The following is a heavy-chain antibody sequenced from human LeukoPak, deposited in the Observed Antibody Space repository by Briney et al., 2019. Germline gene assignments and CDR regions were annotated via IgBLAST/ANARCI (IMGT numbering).Heavy chain of an antibody. D-gene: IGHD6-19*01. CDR3: AKDSQRSRVWGGWFDP. Sequence: PGGSLRLSCAASGFTFSTYGMHWVRQAPGKGLEWVAVISYDGSDKYYADSVKGRFTISRDNSKNTLYLQMNSLRAEDTAAYYCAKDSQRSRVWGGWFDPWGQGTLVTVSS. J-gene: IGHJ5*02. CDR1: GFTFSTYG. V-gene: IGHV3-30*18. CDR2: ISYDGSDK.